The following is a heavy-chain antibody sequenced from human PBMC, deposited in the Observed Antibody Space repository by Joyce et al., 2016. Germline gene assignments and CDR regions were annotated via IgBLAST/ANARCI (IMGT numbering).Heavy chain of an antibody. V-gene: IGHV4-34*01. D-gene: IGHD3-10*01. CDR1: GGAFSDYF. CDR3: ARGLRRGLLWFGDYYFDY. Sequence: QVQLQQWGAGLLKPSETLSLTCAVYGGAFSDYFWTWIRQPPGKGLEWIGEMNYGDRTNFNPSLESRVSISVDTSKNQFSLKLSSVTAADTAVYYCARGLRRGLLWFGDYYFDYWGQGTLVTVSS. J-gene: IGHJ4*02. CDR2: MNYGDRT.